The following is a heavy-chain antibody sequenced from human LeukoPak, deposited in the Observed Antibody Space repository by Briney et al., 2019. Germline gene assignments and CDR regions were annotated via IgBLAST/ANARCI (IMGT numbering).Heavy chain of an antibody. CDR2: IYSSGSS. CDR1: GASISGSGYY. CDR3: AKSGGYGLIDY. J-gene: IGHJ4*02. V-gene: IGHV4-39*01. D-gene: IGHD1-26*01. Sequence: SETLSLTCTVSGASISGSGYYWGWIRQPPGKGLEWIGSIYSSGSSYYNASLQSRVTISIGTSKNQISLRLNSVTAADTAMYYCAKSGGYGLIDYWGQGTLVTVSS.